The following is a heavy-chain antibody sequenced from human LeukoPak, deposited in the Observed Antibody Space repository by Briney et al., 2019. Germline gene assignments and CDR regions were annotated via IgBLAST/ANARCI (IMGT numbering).Heavy chain of an antibody. Sequence: QSGGTLRLSCGASGFTFSSHGMNWVRQAPGKGLVWVSRIESDGSTIYADSVRGRFTISRDNAKNMVYLQMNSLRAEDTAMYYCARATTYFYGSVTYDWFDPWGQGTLVTVSS. V-gene: IGHV3-74*01. CDR3: ARATTYFYGSVTYDWFDP. D-gene: IGHD3-10*01. J-gene: IGHJ5*02. CDR2: IESDGST. CDR1: GFTFSSHG.